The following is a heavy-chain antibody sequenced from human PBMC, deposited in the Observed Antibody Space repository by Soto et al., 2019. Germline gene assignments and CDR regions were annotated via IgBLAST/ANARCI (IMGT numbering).Heavy chain of an antibody. D-gene: IGHD2-15*01. V-gene: IGHV1-3*01. J-gene: IGHJ5*02. CDR3: ARVRVVVAATPENWFDP. CDR1: GYTFTSYA. Sequence: ASVKVSCKASGYTFTSYAMHWVRQAPGQRLEWMGWINAGNGNTKYSQKFQGRVTITRDTSASTAYMELSSLRSEDTAVYYCARVRVVVAATPENWFDPWGQGTLVTSPQ. CDR2: INAGNGNT.